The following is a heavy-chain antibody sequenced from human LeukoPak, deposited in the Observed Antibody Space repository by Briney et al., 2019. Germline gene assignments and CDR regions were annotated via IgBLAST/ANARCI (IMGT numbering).Heavy chain of an antibody. D-gene: IGHD2-2*01. V-gene: IGHV3-23*01. Sequence: GGSLKLSCAASGFTFSSYAMSWVRRAPGKGLEWVSAISGSGGSTYYADSVKGRLTISRDNSKNTLYLQMNSLRAEDTAVYYCAKQGAVVPAARFDYWGQGTLVTVSS. CDR1: GFTFSSYA. CDR2: ISGSGGST. J-gene: IGHJ4*02. CDR3: AKQGAVVPAARFDY.